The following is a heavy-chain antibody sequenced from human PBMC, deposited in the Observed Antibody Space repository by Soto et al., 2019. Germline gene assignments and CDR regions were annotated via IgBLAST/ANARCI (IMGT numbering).Heavy chain of an antibody. V-gene: IGHV3-23*01. CDR1: GFTFSSYA. CDR3: ARDFRPPYGVRYFDY. J-gene: IGHJ4*02. Sequence: LRLSCTASGFTFSSYAMNWVRQAPGKGLEWVSVISGSGDSTYYADSVKGRFTISRDNSKNTLYLLMNSLRAEDTAVYYCARDFRPPYGVRYFDYWGQGTLVTVSS. CDR2: ISGSGDST. D-gene: IGHD4-17*01.